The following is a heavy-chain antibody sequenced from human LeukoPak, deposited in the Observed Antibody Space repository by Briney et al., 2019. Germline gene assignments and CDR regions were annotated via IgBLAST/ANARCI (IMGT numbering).Heavy chain of an antibody. CDR3: VRDGHSLGDS. CDR1: GFIFSNYG. J-gene: IGHJ4*02. D-gene: IGHD4-23*01. CDR2: INHDGSLR. Sequence: PGGSLRLSCAASGFIFSNYGMHWVRQAPGKGLVWVSHINHDGSLRNYADSVKGRFTISRDFAKNTLYLQMHSLGADDTAVYYCVRDGHSLGDSWGQGTLVTVSS. V-gene: IGHV3-74*01.